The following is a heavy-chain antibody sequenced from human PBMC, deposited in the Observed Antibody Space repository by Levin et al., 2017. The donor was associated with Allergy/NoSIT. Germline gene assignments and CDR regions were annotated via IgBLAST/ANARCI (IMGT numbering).Heavy chain of an antibody. CDR3: ARNHLYCISTSCPFDY. J-gene: IGHJ4*02. CDR1: GFSLTTSGMR. D-gene: IGHD2-2*01. Sequence: GSGPTLVKPTQTLTLTCTFSGFSLTTSGMRVSWIRQPPGKALEWLARIDWDDDKFYSTSLKTRLTISKDTSKNQVVLTMTNTDPVDTATYYCARNHLYCISTSCPFDYWGQGTLVTVSS. CDR2: IDWDDDK. V-gene: IGHV2-70*04.